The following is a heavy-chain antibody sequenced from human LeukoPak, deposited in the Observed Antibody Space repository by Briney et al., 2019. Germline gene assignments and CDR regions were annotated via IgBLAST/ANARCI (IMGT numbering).Heavy chain of an antibody. D-gene: IGHD3-10*01. CDR1: GGSISSGGYY. CDR3: ARVNRYYGSGSYVYYYYGMDV. Sequence: PSETPSLTCTVSGGSISSGGYYWSWIRQHPGKGLEWIGYIYYSGSTYYNPSLKSRVTISVDTSKNQFSLKLSSVTAADTAVYYCARVNRYYGSGSYVYYYYGMDVWGQGTTVTVSS. V-gene: IGHV4-31*03. J-gene: IGHJ6*02. CDR2: IYYSGST.